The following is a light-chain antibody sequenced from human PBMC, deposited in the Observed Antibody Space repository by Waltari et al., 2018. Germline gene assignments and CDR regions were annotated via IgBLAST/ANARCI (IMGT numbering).Light chain of an antibody. Sequence: EIVLTQSPATLSLSPGERATLSCRASHSVSNYLAWYQQKPGQAPRLLIYDASTRATGTPARFSGSGSGTDFSLTISSLEPEDFAVYYCQQRGNGLTFGGGTKVEIK. CDR3: QQRGNGLT. CDR2: DAS. J-gene: IGKJ4*01. CDR1: HSVSNY. V-gene: IGKV3-11*01.